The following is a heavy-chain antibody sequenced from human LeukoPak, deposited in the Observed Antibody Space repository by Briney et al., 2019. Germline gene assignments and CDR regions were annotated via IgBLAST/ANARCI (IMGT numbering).Heavy chain of an antibody. V-gene: IGHV4-59*01. CDR3: ARGKQHLALDAFDI. CDR1: GGSMNNDY. D-gene: IGHD6-13*01. CDR2: IYHSGST. J-gene: IGHJ3*02. Sequence: SETLSLTCTVSGGSMNNDYWSWIRQPPGKGLEWIGYIYHSGSTNYNPSLKSRLTLSVDTSKNQFSLKVSSVTAVDTAVYYCARGKQHLALDAFDIWGQGTMVTVSS.